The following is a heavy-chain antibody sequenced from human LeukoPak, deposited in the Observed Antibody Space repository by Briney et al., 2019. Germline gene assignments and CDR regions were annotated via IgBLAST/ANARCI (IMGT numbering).Heavy chain of an antibody. Sequence: GGSLRLSCAASGFTFSSYWMSWVRQAPGKGLEWVANIKQDGSEKYYVDSVKGRFTISRDNAKNSLYLQMNSLRAEDTAVYYCAREEGSYYDSSGYTLSYFDYWGQGTLVTVSS. CDR1: GFTFSSYW. V-gene: IGHV3-7*01. CDR3: AREEGSYYDSSGYTLSYFDY. CDR2: IKQDGSEK. D-gene: IGHD3-22*01. J-gene: IGHJ4*02.